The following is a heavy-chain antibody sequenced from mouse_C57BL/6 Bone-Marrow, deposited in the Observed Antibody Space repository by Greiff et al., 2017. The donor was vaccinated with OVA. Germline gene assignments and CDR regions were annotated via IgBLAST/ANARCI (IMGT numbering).Heavy chain of an antibody. CDR3: ATTVVADY. V-gene: IGHV1-81*01. CDR2: IYPRSGNT. D-gene: IGHD1-1*01. CDR1: GYTFTSYG. Sequence: QVQLQQSGAELARPGASVKLSCKASGYTFTSYGISWVKQRTGQGLEWIGEIYPRSGNTYYNEKFKGKATLTADKSSSTASMELRSLTSEDSAVYFCATTVVADYWGQGTTLTVSS. J-gene: IGHJ2*01.